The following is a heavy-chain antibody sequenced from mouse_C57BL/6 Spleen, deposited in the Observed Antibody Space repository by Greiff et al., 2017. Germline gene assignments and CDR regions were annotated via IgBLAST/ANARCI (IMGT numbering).Heavy chain of an antibody. Sequence: VQLKESGPELVKPGASVKMSCKASGYTFTDYNMHWVKQSHGKSLEWIGYINPNNGGTSYNQKFKGKATLTVNKSSSTAYMELRSLTSEDSAVYYCARWSYYRNWEGYFDVWGTGTTVTVSS. J-gene: IGHJ1*03. V-gene: IGHV1-22*01. CDR2: INPNNGGT. CDR3: ARWSYYRNWEGYFDV. D-gene: IGHD2-5*01. CDR1: GYTFTDYN.